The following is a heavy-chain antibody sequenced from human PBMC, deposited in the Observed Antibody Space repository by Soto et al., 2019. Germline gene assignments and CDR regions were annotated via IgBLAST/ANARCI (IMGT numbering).Heavy chain of an antibody. Sequence: PGGSLRLSCAASGFTFSSYEMNWVRQAPGKGLEWVSYISSSGSTIYYADSVKGRFTISRDNAKNSLYLQMNSLRAEDTAVYYCARDEIAAAGPCYHYGMDVWGQGTTVTVSS. V-gene: IGHV3-48*03. J-gene: IGHJ6*02. D-gene: IGHD6-13*01. CDR2: ISSSGSTI. CDR3: ARDEIAAAGPCYHYGMDV. CDR1: GFTFSSYE.